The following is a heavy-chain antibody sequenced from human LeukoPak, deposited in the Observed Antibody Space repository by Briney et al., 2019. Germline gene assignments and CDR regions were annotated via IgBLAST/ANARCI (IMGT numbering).Heavy chain of an antibody. V-gene: IGHV1-69*05. J-gene: IGHJ4*02. CDR2: IIPIFGTA. CDR3: ASYPPDGYFDY. CDR1: EGTFSSYA. Sequence: SVKVSCKASEGTFSSYAISWVRQAPGQGLEWMGGIIPIFGTANYAQKFQGRVTITTDESTSTAYMELSSLRSEDTAVYYCASYPPDGYFDYWGQGTLVTVSS. D-gene: IGHD5-24*01.